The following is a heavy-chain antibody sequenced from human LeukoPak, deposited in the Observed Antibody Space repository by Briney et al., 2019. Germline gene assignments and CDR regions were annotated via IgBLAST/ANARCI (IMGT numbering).Heavy chain of an antibody. J-gene: IGHJ5*02. CDR3: ARGHYDFWSGYYKRSSWFDP. V-gene: IGHV1-8*03. D-gene: IGHD3-3*01. CDR1: GGTFSSYA. Sequence: ASVKVSCKASGGTFSSYAISWVRQATGQGLEWMGWMNPNSGNTGYAQKFQGRVTITRNTSISTAYMELSSLRSEDTAVYYCARGHYDFWSGYYKRSSWFDPWGQGTLVTVSS. CDR2: MNPNSGNT.